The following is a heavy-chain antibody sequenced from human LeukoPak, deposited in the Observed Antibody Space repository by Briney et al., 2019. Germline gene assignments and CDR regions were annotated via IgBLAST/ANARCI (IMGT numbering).Heavy chain of an antibody. CDR1: GGSISSYY. D-gene: IGHD5-24*01. Sequence: PSETLSLTCTVSGGSISSYYWSWIRQPPGKGLEWIGYIYDSGNTNYNPSLKSRVTISVDTSKNQFSLKLSSVTAADTAVYYCARGARAGYNLEPFDYWGQGTLVTVSS. CDR2: IYDSGNT. CDR3: ARGARAGYNLEPFDY. V-gene: IGHV4-59*08. J-gene: IGHJ4*02.